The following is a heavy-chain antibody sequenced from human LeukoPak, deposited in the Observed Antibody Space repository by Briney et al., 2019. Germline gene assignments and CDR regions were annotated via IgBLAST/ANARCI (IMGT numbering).Heavy chain of an antibody. CDR1: GFTFDDYA. CDR3: AKEEIDAFDI. D-gene: IGHD5-24*01. J-gene: IGHJ3*02. CDR2: VRYDGSNR. Sequence: SGGSLRLSCAASGFTFDDYAIHWVRQAPGKHLEWVAFVRYDGSNRYYADSVKGRFTISRDDSKNTLYLQMNSLRTEDTAVYYCAKEEIDAFDIWGQGTMVTVSS. V-gene: IGHV3-30*02.